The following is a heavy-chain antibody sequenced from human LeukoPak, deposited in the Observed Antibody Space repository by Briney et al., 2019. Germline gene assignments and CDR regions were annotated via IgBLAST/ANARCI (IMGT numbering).Heavy chain of an antibody. CDR1: GYSFTSHW. D-gene: IGHD2-2*02. CDR2: IYPGDSDT. CDR3: ARQVVPAAISWFDP. Sequence: GESLKISCKGSGYSFTSHWIGWVRQMPGKGLEWMGIIYPGDSDTRYSPSFQGQVTISADRSISTAYLQWSSLKASDTAMYYCARQVVPAAISWFDPWGQGTLVTVSS. V-gene: IGHV5-51*01. J-gene: IGHJ5*02.